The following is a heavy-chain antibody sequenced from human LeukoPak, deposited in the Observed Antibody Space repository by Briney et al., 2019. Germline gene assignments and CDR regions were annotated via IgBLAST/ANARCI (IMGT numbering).Heavy chain of an antibody. V-gene: IGHV4-59*08. Sequence: SETLSLTCTVSGGSISSYYWSWIRQPPGKGLEWIGYIYYSGSTNYNPSLKSRVTISVDTSKNQFSLKLSSVTAADTAVYYCARIMVRGVIITPPDAFDIWGQGTMVTVSS. J-gene: IGHJ3*02. CDR1: GGSISSYY. D-gene: IGHD3-10*01. CDR2: IYYSGST. CDR3: ARIMVRGVIITPPDAFDI.